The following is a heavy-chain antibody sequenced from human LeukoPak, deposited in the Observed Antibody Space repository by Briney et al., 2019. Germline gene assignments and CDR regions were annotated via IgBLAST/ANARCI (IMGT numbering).Heavy chain of an antibody. V-gene: IGHV3-49*03. Sequence: GGSLRLSCTTSGFTFGDYAMTWFRQAPGQGLEWVGFIRTKTYGATIQYAASVKGRFTISRDDSKSIAYLQMNSLKAEDTAVYYCTRVRDGKSKDSDALDIWGQGTLVTVSS. CDR1: GFTFGDYA. J-gene: IGHJ3*02. D-gene: IGHD1-14*01. CDR3: TRVRDGKSKDSDALDI. CDR2: IRTKTYGATI.